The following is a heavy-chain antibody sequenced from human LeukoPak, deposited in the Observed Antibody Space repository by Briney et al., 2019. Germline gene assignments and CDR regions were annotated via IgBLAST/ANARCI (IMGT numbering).Heavy chain of an antibody. CDR3: ATESPSCGGDCFGY. Sequence: GGSLRLSCAASGFTFSSYAMHWVRQAPGKGLEWVAVISYDGSNKYYADSMKGRFTISRDNSKNTLYLQMNSLRAADTAVYYCATESPSCGGDCFGYWGQGTLVTVSS. CDR2: ISYDGSNK. CDR1: GFTFSSYA. V-gene: IGHV3-30*14. D-gene: IGHD2-21*01. J-gene: IGHJ4*02.